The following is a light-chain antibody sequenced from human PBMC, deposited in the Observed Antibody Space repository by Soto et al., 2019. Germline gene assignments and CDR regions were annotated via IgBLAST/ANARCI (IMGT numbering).Light chain of an antibody. CDR1: SSDVGGHNY. J-gene: IGLJ1*01. Sequence: QSVLTQPASVSGSPGQSITISCTGTSSDVGGHNYGSWYQQHPGKAPKLLISEVSNRPSGVSSRFSGSKSGNTASLTISGVQAEDEADYYCSSYTSMSTLPVFGTGTKLTVL. V-gene: IGLV2-14*01. CDR2: EVS. CDR3: SSYTSMSTLPV.